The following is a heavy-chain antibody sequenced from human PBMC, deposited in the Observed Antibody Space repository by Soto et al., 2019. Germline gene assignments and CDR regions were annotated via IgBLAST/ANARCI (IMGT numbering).Heavy chain of an antibody. Sequence: QVQLVQSGAEVKKPGASVKVSCKASGYTFTSYAMHWVRQAPGQRLEWMGWINAGNGNTKYSQKFQGRVTITRDTSASTAYMELSSLRSEDTAVYYCARALPCSGGSCYLNWFDPWGQGTLVTVSS. CDR3: ARALPCSGGSCYLNWFDP. J-gene: IGHJ5*02. CDR2: INAGNGNT. V-gene: IGHV1-3*01. D-gene: IGHD2-15*01. CDR1: GYTFTSYA.